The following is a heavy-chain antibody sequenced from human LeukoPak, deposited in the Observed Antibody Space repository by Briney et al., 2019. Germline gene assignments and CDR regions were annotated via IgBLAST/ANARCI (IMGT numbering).Heavy chain of an antibody. CDR2: IYSGGST. V-gene: IGHV3-53*01. Sequence: GGSLRLSCAASGFTVSSNYMSWVRQAPGKGLEWVSVIYSGGSTYYADSVKGRFTISRDNSKNTLYLQMNSLRAEDTAVYYCARETGYCSSTGCPYYYYYMDVWGKGTTVTVSS. CDR1: GFTVSSNY. CDR3: ARETGYCSSTGCPYYYYYMDV. J-gene: IGHJ6*03. D-gene: IGHD2-2*01.